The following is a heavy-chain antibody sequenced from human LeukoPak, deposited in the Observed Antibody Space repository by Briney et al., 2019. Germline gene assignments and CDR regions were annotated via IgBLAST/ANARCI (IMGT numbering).Heavy chain of an antibody. J-gene: IGHJ4*02. Sequence: GESLKISCKGSRYSFTSYWIGWVRQMPGKGLEWMGIIYPDDSDTRYSPSFQGQVTISVDKSISTAYLQWSSLKASDTAVYYCARWTRYSSGVYYLYYWGQGTLVTVSS. CDR1: RYSFTSYW. CDR2: IYPDDSDT. CDR3: ARWTRYSSGVYYLYY. D-gene: IGHD3-10*01. V-gene: IGHV5-51*01.